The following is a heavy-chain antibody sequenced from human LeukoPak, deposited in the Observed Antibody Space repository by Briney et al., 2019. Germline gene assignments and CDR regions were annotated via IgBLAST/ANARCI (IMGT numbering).Heavy chain of an antibody. CDR1: GGSISSGSYY. Sequence: PSETLSHTCTVSGGSISSGSYYWSWIRQPAGKGLEWIGRIYTSGSTNYNPSLKSRVTISVDTSKNQFSLKLSSVTAADTAVYYCARDNTVTTQPWYYSYYMDVWGKGATVTLSS. CDR2: IYTSGST. D-gene: IGHD4-17*01. V-gene: IGHV4-61*02. CDR3: ARDNTVTTQPWYYSYYMDV. J-gene: IGHJ6*03.